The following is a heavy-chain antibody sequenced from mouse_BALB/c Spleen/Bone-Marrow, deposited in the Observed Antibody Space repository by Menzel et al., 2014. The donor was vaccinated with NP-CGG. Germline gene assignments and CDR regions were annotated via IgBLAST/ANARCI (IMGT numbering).Heavy chain of an antibody. Sequence: QVQLQQPGAELVRPGTSVKVSCKASGYAFTDYLIEWLKQRPGQGLEWIGVINPGSGSTNYNEKFKDKATLTADKSSSTAYMQLSSLTSDDSAVYFCARYDGYFDYRGQGTILTVSS. CDR1: GYAFTDYL. CDR2: INPGSGST. J-gene: IGHJ2*01. CDR3: ARYDGYFDY. D-gene: IGHD2-3*01. V-gene: IGHV1-54*01.